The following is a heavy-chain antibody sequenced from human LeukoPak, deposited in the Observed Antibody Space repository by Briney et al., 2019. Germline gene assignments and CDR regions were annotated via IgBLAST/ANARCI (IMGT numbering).Heavy chain of an antibody. V-gene: IGHV4-59*01. Sequence: SETLSLTCTVSGGSISSYYWSWIRQPPGKGLEWIGYIYYSGSTNYNPSLKSRVTISVDTSKNQFSLKLSSVTAADTAVYYCARAETYYGILTGYDYWGQGTLVTVSS. CDR3: ARAETYYGILTGYDY. J-gene: IGHJ4*02. CDR2: IYYSGST. CDR1: GGSISSYY. D-gene: IGHD3-9*01.